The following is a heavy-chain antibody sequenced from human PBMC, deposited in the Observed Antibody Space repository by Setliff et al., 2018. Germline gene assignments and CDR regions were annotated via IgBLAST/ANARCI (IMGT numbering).Heavy chain of an antibody. CDR1: GFTFRNYA. CDR2: ISAYNGDT. CDR3: AREVSTGENSGCDI. J-gene: IGHJ3*02. Sequence: ASVKVSCKASGFTFRNYAISWVRQAPGQGLEWMGWISAYNGDTTYTQNLQGRVTLTTDTSTTTAYMDLSSLRDDDTAVYYCAREVSTGENSGCDIWGQGTVVTVSS. D-gene: IGHD3-9*01. V-gene: IGHV1-18*01.